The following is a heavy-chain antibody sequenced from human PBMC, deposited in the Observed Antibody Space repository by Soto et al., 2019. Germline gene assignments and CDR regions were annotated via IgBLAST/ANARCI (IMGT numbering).Heavy chain of an antibody. J-gene: IGHJ4*02. Sequence: GGSLRLSCAASGGTFSDYYIHWIRRAPGKGLEWISYISGNGEVIQYAASARGRFTISRDNAENSVYLEMESLRDEDTALYYCARDVDADFRTDFDYWGRGTLVTVSS. CDR1: GGTFSDYY. D-gene: IGHD4-17*01. CDR2: ISGNGEVI. V-gene: IGHV3-11*01. CDR3: ARDVDADFRTDFDY.